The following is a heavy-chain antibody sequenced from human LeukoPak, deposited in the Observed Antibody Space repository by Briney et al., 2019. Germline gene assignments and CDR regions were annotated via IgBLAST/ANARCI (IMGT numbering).Heavy chain of an antibody. Sequence: GGSLRFSVAALDLALRGNELNWFGKAPGKGLEWVSYISSSGSTIYYADSVKGRFTISRDNAKNSLYLQMNSLRAEDTAVYYCARDPPYYDSSHDAFDIWGQGTMVTVSS. CDR2: ISSSGSTI. CDR1: DLALRGN. J-gene: IGHJ3*02. V-gene: IGHV3-48*03. CDR3: ARDPPYYDSSHDAFDI. D-gene: IGHD3-22*01.